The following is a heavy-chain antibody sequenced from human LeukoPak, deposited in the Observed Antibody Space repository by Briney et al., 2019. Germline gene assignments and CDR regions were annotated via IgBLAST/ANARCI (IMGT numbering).Heavy chain of an antibody. CDR2: IFYSGSR. D-gene: IGHD3-22*01. CDR1: GGSISSSSYY. Sequence: KTSETLSLTCTVSGGSISSSSYYWGWIRQPPGKGLEWIGSIFYSGSRYYNPSLKSRVTISVDTSKNQFSLNLSSVTAADTALYYCGRQKYYDNSAYHDGIDYWGQGTLVTVSS. V-gene: IGHV4-39*07. CDR3: GRQKYYDNSAYHDGIDY. J-gene: IGHJ4*02.